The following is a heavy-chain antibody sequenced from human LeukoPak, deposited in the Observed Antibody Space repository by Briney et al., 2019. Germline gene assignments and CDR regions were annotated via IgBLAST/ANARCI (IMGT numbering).Heavy chain of an antibody. Sequence: SETLSLTCTVSLDSTTSNFWRWVRHPPGKGLEWIGEIHRSGSPNYNPSLQSRVTISIDRSRNQIALELSSVTAADTAVYYCAREILGGFNPGAYWGQGTLVTVSP. CDR3: AREILGGFNPGAY. CDR1: LDSTTSNF. D-gene: IGHD1-14*01. J-gene: IGHJ4*02. V-gene: IGHV4/OR15-8*01. CDR2: IHRSGSP.